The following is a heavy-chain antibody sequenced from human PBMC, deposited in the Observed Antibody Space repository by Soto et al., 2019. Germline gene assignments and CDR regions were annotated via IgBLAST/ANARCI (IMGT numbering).Heavy chain of an antibody. CDR3: AREVGPRGAFDI. CDR2: IWYDGSNK. V-gene: IGHV3-33*01. D-gene: IGHD3-10*01. CDR1: GFTFSSYG. Sequence: PGGSLRLSCAVSGFTFSSYGMHWVRQAPGKGLEWVAVIWYDGSNKYYANSGKGRFTISRDNSKNSLYLQMNSLRAEDTAVYYCAREVGPRGAFDIWGQGTMVTVSS. J-gene: IGHJ3*02.